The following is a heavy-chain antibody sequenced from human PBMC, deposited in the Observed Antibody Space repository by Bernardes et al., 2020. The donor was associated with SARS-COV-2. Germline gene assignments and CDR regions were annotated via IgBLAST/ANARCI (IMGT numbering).Heavy chain of an antibody. CDR2: INGNNGNT. CDR1: GYIFTNYG. J-gene: IGHJ4*02. D-gene: IGHD3-16*01. Sequence: ASVKASCKTSGYIFTNYGVSWVRQAPGQGLEWMAWINGNNGNTFHAQNFQGRVTLTTDTSTSTAYMELRSLRSDDTAVYYCARDYDYAPDYWGQGTLVTVSS. V-gene: IGHV1-18*01. CDR3: ARDYDYAPDY.